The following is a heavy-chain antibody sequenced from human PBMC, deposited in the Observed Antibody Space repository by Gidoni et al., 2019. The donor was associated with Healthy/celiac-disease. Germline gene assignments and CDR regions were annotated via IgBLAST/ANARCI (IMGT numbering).Heavy chain of an antibody. D-gene: IGHD3-10*01. V-gene: IGHV3-48*01. CDR1: GFTFSSYS. CDR3: ARDSITMVRGVITTGYYGMDV. J-gene: IGHJ6*02. CDR2: ISSSSSTI. Sequence: EVQLVESGGGLVQPGGSLRLSCAASGFTFSSYSMNWFRQAPGKGLEWVSYISSSSSTIYYADSVKGRFTISRDNAKNSLYLQMNSLRAEDTAVYYCARDSITMVRGVITTGYYGMDVWGQGTTVTVSS.